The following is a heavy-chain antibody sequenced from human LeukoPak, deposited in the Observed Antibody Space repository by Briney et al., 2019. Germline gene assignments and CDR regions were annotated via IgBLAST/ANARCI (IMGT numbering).Heavy chain of an antibody. J-gene: IGHJ6*02. Sequence: AAVNVSFKASGYTYTSYGISGVRQAPGQGXEGMGWISAYNRNTNYAQKFQHRLTMNTESPTTTAYTELRSLTSDDTALYYCARDTAVAYSGMDVWGQGTTVTVSS. V-gene: IGHV1-18*01. CDR2: ISAYNRNT. CDR1: GYTYTSYG. D-gene: IGHD5-18*01. CDR3: ARDTAVAYSGMDV.